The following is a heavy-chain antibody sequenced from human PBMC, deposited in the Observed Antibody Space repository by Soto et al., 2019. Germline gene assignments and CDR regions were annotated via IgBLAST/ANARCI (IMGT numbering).Heavy chain of an antibody. V-gene: IGHV3-23*01. CDR3: ARGAAATYNYYMAV. CDR2: IRGAGDNT. CDR1: GFTFSSFA. D-gene: IGHD2-21*01. Sequence: EVQLLQSGGGLVQPGGSLRLSCAASGFTFSSFAMNWVRQAPGKGLEWVSAIRGAGDNTFYADFVEGRFTISRDNSKHTLYLQMNSLRVEDTALYYCARGAAATYNYYMAVWGKGTTVTVSS. J-gene: IGHJ6*03.